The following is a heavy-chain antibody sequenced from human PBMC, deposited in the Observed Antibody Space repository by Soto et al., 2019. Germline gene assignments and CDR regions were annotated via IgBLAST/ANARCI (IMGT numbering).Heavy chain of an antibody. Sequence: PSETLSLSCTVSGGSISSGGYYWSWIRQHPGKGLEWIGYIYYTGTTFHNPSLKSRITISVDTSKNQFSLKLSSVTAAVTAVYYCARTYYKDNSGWPHWGQGTLDTVS. CDR2: IYYTGTT. J-gene: IGHJ4*02. CDR1: GGSISSGGYY. V-gene: IGHV4-30-4*08. D-gene: IGHD3-22*01. CDR3: ARTYYKDNSGWPH.